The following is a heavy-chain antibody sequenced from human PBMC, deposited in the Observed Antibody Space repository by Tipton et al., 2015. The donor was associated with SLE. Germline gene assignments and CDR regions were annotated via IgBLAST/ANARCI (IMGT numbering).Heavy chain of an antibody. CDR3: ARHVGVAYYYAMDV. CDR1: GGSISSGGYY. V-gene: IGHV4-30-4*08. Sequence: TLSLTCTVSGGSISSGGYYWTWIRQLPGKGLEWIGYIYYSGNTYYNPPLESRVIISQDTSKNQFSLRLSSETAADTAMYYCARHVGVAYYYAMDVWGQGTTVVFSS. D-gene: IGHD2-15*01. J-gene: IGHJ6*01. CDR2: IYYSGNT.